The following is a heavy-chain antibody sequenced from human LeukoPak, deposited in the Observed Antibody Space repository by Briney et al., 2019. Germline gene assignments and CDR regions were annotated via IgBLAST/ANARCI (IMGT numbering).Heavy chain of an antibody. D-gene: IGHD3-22*01. CDR2: INPNSGGT. J-gene: IGHJ6*03. V-gene: IGHV1-2*02. CDR1: GYTFTGYY. CDR3: ARGPLWDYDSSGCYYYYYYMDV. Sequence: ASVKVFCKASGYTFTGYYMHWVRQAPGQGLEWMGWINPNSGGTNYAQKFQGRVTMTRDTSISTAYMELSRLRSDDTAVYYCARGPLWDYDSSGCYYYYYYMDVWGKGTTVTISS.